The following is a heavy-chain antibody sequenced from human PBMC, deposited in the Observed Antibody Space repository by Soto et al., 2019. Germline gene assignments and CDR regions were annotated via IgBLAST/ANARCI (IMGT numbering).Heavy chain of an antibody. CDR3: ATQAEDYLAPLDY. V-gene: IGHV3-23*01. CDR1: GFTFSRHA. CDR2: ITDSGSST. J-gene: IGHJ4*02. Sequence: PGGSLRLSCAASGFTFSRHAMHWVRQAPGKGLEWVSAITDSGSSTYYADSDSVKGRFTISRDNSKNTLYLQLNSLRVEDTAVYYCATQAEDYLAPLDYWGQGSLVTVSS. D-gene: IGHD4-17*01.